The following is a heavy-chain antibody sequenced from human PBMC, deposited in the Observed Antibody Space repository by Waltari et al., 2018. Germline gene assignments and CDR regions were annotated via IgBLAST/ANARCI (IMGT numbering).Heavy chain of an antibody. V-gene: IGHV1-2*02. CDR2: INPNSGST. D-gene: IGHD1-26*01. CDR3: ARGIGRWELAYGMDV. Sequence: QVQLVQSVAEVKKPGASVNVSCKASGYTFTGYYIYWVRQAPGQGLEWMGWINPNSGSTNYAQKFQGRVAMTEDTSIRTAYMELSRLRSDDAAVYYCARGIGRWELAYGMDVWGQGTTVTVSS. CDR1: GYTFTGYY. J-gene: IGHJ6*02.